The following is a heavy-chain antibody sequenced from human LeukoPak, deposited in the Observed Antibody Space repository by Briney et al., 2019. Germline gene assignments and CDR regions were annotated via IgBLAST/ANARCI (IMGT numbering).Heavy chain of an antibody. CDR1: GGSISSYY. Sequence: SETLSLTCTVSGGSISSYYWSWIRQPAGKGLEWIGRIYTSGSTNYNPSLKSRVTMSVDTSKNQFSLKLSSVTAADTAVYYCARVSGSSNPYYYMDVWGKGTTVTVSS. D-gene: IGHD6-19*01. CDR2: IYTSGST. CDR3: ARVSGSSNPYYYMDV. V-gene: IGHV4-4*07. J-gene: IGHJ6*03.